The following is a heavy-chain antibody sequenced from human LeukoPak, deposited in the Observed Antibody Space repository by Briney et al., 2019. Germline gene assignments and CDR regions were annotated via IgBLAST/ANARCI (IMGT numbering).Heavy chain of an antibody. CDR3: ARLGGRADY. Sequence: SETLSLTCTVSGGSISSYYWSWIRQPPGKGLEWIGEINHSGSTNYNPSLKSRVTISVDTSKNQFSLKLSSVTAADTAVYYCARLGGRADYWGQGTLVTVSS. D-gene: IGHD2-15*01. J-gene: IGHJ4*02. V-gene: IGHV4-34*01. CDR1: GGSISSYY. CDR2: INHSGST.